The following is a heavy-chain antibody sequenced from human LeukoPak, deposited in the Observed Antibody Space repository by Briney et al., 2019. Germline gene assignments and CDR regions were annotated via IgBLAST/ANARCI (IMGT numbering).Heavy chain of an antibody. CDR1: GGSINNSY. CDR3: ARLSSLANIAARGRTWLDP. D-gene: IGHD6-6*01. CDR2: IYYSGST. Sequence: SETLSLTCTVSGGSINNSYWTWIRQPPGKGLEWLGHIYYSGSTNYSPSLKSRVTISVDTSKNQFSLKLSSVTAADTAVYYCARLSSLANIAARGRTWLDPWGQGSLVTVSS. J-gene: IGHJ5*02. V-gene: IGHV4-59*01.